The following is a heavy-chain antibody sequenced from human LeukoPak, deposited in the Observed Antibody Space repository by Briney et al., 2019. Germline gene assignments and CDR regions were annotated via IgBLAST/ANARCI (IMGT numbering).Heavy chain of an antibody. CDR2: IKQDGSEM. CDR3: AREGYNWNYVAY. CDR1: GFSFNSYW. D-gene: IGHD1-7*01. V-gene: IGHV3-7*01. J-gene: IGHJ4*02. Sequence: GGSLRLSCAASGFSFNSYWMTWVRRAPGKGREWVANIKQDGSEMYYEDSVKGRFTISRDNGKKSLYLQMNGLRAEDTAVYYCAREGYNWNYVAYWGQGTLVTVSS.